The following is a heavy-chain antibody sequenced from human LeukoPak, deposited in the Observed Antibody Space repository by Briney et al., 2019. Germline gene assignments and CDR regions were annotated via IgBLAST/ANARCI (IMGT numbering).Heavy chain of an antibody. CDR1: GFTFSSYA. J-gene: IGHJ4*02. CDR2: ISGSSGRT. Sequence: PGGSLRLSCAASGFTFSSYAMNWVRQAPGKGLECVSAISGSSGRTYYADSVKGRFTISRDNSKNTLYLQMNSLRAEDTAVYYCAVTGYSSSWYAFDYWGQGTLVTVSS. V-gene: IGHV3-23*01. CDR3: AVTGYSSSWYAFDY. D-gene: IGHD6-13*01.